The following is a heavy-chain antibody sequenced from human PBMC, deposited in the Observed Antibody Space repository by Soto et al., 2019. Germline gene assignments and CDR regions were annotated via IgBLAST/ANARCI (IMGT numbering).Heavy chain of an antibody. V-gene: IGHV4-59*01. CDR2: IYYSGST. J-gene: IGHJ4*02. CDR3: ARGKFALLPSTVTSFDY. D-gene: IGHD4-17*01. Sequence: PSETLSLTCTVSGGSISSYYWSWIRQPPGKGLEWIGYIYYSGSTNYNPSLKSRVTISVDTSKNQFSLKLSSVTAADTAVYYCARGKFALLPSTVTSFDYWGQGTLVTVSS. CDR1: GGSISSYY.